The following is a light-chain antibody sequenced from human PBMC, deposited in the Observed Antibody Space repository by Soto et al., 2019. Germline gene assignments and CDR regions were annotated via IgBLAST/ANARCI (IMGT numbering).Light chain of an antibody. Sequence: QSVLTQPASVSGSPGQSITISCTGTSSDVGGSDHVSWYQQHPGKAPKLLIYEVSYRPSGVSNHFSASKSGNTASLTVSGLQADDEADYYCSSYTSSNTLVFGGGTKLTVL. CDR1: SSDVGGSDH. CDR3: SSYTSSNTLV. V-gene: IGLV2-14*01. J-gene: IGLJ2*01. CDR2: EVS.